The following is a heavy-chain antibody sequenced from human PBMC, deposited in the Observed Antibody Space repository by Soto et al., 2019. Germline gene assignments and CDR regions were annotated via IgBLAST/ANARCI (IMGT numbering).Heavy chain of an antibody. Sequence: ASVKVSCKASGYSFTTYAMHWVGQAPGQRLEWMAWINGGNGNTKYSQKFQDRVTITRDTSASIAYMELSSLRSEDTAVYYCARGKGMEENYYYYGMDVWGQGTTVTVSS. V-gene: IGHV1-3*01. CDR2: INGGNGNT. J-gene: IGHJ6*02. CDR3: ARGKGMEENYYYYGMDV. D-gene: IGHD1-1*01. CDR1: GYSFTTYA.